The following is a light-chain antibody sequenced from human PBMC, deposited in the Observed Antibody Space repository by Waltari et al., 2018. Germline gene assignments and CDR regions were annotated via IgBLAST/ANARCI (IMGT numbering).Light chain of an antibody. CDR3: AVWDDNLSGVV. J-gene: IGLJ1*01. CDR2: TND. V-gene: IGLV1-44*01. Sequence: QSVLAQPPSVSGPPGQRVTIFCSGGSSNIGVNVVNWYQHLPGTSPRLLIFTNDRRPSGVPDRFSGSTSGTSASLAISGLQSEDEGHYYCAVWDDNLSGVVFGAGTQVTVL. CDR1: SSNIGVNV.